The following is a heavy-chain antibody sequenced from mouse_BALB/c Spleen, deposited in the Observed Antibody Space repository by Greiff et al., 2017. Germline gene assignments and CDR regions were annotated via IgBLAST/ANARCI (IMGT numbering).Heavy chain of an antibody. CDR3: VRDRYDGRFAY. CDR2: IRSKSNNYAT. Sequence: EVQLVETGGGLVQPKGSLKLSCAASGFTFNTNAMNWVRQAPGKGLEWVARIRSKSNNYATYYADSVKDRFTISRDDSQSMLYLQMNNLKTEDTAMYYCVRDRYDGRFAYWGQGTLVTVSA. J-gene: IGHJ3*01. V-gene: IGHV10S3*01. D-gene: IGHD2-14*01. CDR1: GFTFNTNA.